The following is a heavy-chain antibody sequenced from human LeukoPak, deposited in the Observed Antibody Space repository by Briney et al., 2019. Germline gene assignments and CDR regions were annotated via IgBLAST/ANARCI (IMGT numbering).Heavy chain of an antibody. Sequence: ASVKVSCKASGYTFTGYYMHWVRQAPGQGLEWMGWINPNSGGTNYAQKFQGRVTMTRDTSISTAYMELSRLRSDDTAVYYCARGIAPTGGGLDPWGQGTLVTVSS. J-gene: IGHJ5*02. D-gene: IGHD6-13*01. V-gene: IGHV1-2*02. CDR1: GYTFTGYY. CDR2: INPNSGGT. CDR3: ARGIAPTGGGLDP.